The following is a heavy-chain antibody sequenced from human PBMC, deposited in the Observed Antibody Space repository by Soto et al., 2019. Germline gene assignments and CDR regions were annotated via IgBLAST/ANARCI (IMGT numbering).Heavy chain of an antibody. CDR2: IWYDGSNK. J-gene: IGHJ4*02. V-gene: IGHV3-33*01. CDR3: ARDADSSGIGCDY. D-gene: IGHD3-22*01. Sequence: PGGSLRLSCAASGFTFSSYGMHWVRQAPGKGLEWVAVIWYDGSNKYYADSVKGRFTISRDNSKNTLYLQMNSLRAEDTAVYYCARDADSSGIGCDYWGQGTLVTVSS. CDR1: GFTFSSYG.